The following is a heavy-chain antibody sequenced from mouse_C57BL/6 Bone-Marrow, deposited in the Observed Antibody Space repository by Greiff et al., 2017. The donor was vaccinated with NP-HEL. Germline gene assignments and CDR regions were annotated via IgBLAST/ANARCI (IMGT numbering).Heavy chain of an antibody. CDR1: GYTFTSYW. CDR3: ARWRNGPDY. V-gene: IGHV1-50*01. J-gene: IGHJ2*01. D-gene: IGHD1-1*02. Sequence: QVQLQQPGAELVKPGASVKLSCKASGYTFTSYWMQWVKQRPGQGLEWIGEIDPSDSYTNYNQKFKGKATLTVDTSSSTAYMQLSSLTSEYSAVYYCARWRNGPDYWGQGTTLTVSS. CDR2: IDPSDSYT.